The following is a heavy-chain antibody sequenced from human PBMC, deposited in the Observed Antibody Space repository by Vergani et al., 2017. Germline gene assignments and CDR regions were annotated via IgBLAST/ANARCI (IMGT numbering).Heavy chain of an antibody. J-gene: IGHJ4*02. CDR2: IYYSGCT. Sequence: QVRLQESGPGLVKPSETLSLICTVSGVSISTYYWSWVRQPPGKGLEWLGYIYYSGCTTYNPSLKSRLTISVDTSKNQFSLRLSSVTAADTALYYCAGDSSSWQRADYWGQGTLVTVSS. CDR3: AGDSSSWQRADY. D-gene: IGHD6-13*01. V-gene: IGHV4-59*01. CDR1: GVSISTYY.